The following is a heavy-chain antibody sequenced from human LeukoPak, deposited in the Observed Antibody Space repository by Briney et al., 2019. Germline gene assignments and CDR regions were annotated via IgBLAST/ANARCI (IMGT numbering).Heavy chain of an antibody. D-gene: IGHD6-19*01. CDR3: ARAAGSDARDYFDY. Sequence: ASVKVSCKASGYIFTGYYMHWVRRAPGHPPEWMGWINPNSGSTNYAQKFQRRVTMTRDTSISTAYMELSGLRSDDTAVYYCARAAGSDARDYFDYWGQGTLVTVSS. V-gene: IGHV1-2*02. CDR1: GYIFTGYY. CDR2: INPNSGST. J-gene: IGHJ4*02.